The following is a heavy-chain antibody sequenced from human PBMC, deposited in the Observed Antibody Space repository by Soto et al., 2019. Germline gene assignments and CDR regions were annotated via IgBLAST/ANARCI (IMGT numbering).Heavy chain of an antibody. CDR3: AKDITTVNRFYYMDV. CDR2: ISWNSGRI. D-gene: IGHD4-17*01. J-gene: IGHJ6*03. V-gene: IGHV3-9*01. CDR1: GFIFDDYA. Sequence: GGSLRLSCEGFGFIFDDYAMHWVRQAPGKGLEWVSGISWNSGRIGYVDSVKGRFTISRDNAKSSLYLQMDSLRPEDTALYYCAKDITTVNRFYYMDVWGKGTTVTVSS.